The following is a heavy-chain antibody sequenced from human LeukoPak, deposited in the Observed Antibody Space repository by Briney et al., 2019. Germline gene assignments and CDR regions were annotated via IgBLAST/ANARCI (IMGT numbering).Heavy chain of an antibody. CDR1: GYTFTGYY. V-gene: IGHV1-2*02. J-gene: IGHJ3*02. D-gene: IGHD3-10*01. Sequence: GASVKVSCKASGYTFTGYYMHWVRQAPGQGLEWMGWIGPNSGGTNYAQTFQGRVTMTRDTSISTAYMEVSRLRSDDTAVYYCARDGEAHAVLGGNAFDNWGQGTMVTVSS. CDR2: IGPNSGGT. CDR3: ARDGEAHAVLGGNAFDN.